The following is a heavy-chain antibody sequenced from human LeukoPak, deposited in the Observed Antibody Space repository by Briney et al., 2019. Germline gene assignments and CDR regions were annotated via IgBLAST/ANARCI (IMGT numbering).Heavy chain of an antibody. Sequence: GSLRLSCAASGFTFSSYSMNWVRQAPGKGLEWVSSISSSSSYIYYADSVKGRFTISRDNAKNSLYLQMNSLRAEDTAVYYCARGPTVTYFDYWGQGTLVTVSS. V-gene: IGHV3-21*01. CDR2: ISSSSSYI. J-gene: IGHJ4*02. D-gene: IGHD4-11*01. CDR3: ARGPTVTYFDY. CDR1: GFTFSSYS.